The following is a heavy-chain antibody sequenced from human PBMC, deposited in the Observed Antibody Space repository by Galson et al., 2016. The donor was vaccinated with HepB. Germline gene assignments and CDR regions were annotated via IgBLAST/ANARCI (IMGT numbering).Heavy chain of an antibody. CDR1: GYPFITYG. Sequence: SVKVSCKASGYPFITYGITWERQAPGEGLERIGWISPYNGNTDHAQKFQGRVTMTTDRSTSTAYMELRSLRSDDTAVYYCARYGSGSYLNYWGQGTLVTVSS. CDR2: ISPYNGNT. CDR3: ARYGSGSYLNY. V-gene: IGHV1-18*01. J-gene: IGHJ4*02. D-gene: IGHD3-10*01.